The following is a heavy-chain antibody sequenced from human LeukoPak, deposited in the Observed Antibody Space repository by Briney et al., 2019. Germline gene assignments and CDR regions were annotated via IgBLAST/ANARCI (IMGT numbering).Heavy chain of an antibody. D-gene: IGHD3-3*01. CDR2: ISGSGGST. CDR1: GFTFSSYA. J-gene: IGHJ4*02. CDR3: AKDKGYDFWTFFDY. V-gene: IGHV3-23*01. Sequence: PVGSLRLSCAASGFTFSSYAMSWVRQAPGKGLEWVSAISGSGGSTYYADSVKGRFTISRDNSKNTLYLQMNSLRAEDTAVYYCAKDKGYDFWTFFDYWGQGTLVTVSS.